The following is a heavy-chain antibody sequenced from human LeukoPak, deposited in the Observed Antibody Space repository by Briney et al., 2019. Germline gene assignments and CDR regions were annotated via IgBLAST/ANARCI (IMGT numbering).Heavy chain of an antibody. V-gene: IGHV3-13*01. D-gene: IGHD3-10*01. CDR3: AREYGSGSYGFFYLDL. J-gene: IGHJ2*01. CDR1: GFTLSTYD. CDR2: IAAAGNT. Sequence: GGSLRLSCAASGFTLSTYDMYWVRQGTGKGPGWVATIAAAGNTYYPGSVKGRFTISRENAKNSLYLQMNSLRVEDTAVYYCAREYGSGSYGFFYLDLWGRGTLVTVSS.